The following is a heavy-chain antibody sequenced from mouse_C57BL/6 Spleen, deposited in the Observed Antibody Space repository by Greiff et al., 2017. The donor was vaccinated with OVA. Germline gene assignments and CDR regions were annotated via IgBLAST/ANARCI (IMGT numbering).Heavy chain of an antibody. J-gene: IGHJ3*01. CDR3: TAPSAWFAY. V-gene: IGHV6-3*01. Sequence: EVKLMESGGGLVQPGGSMKLSCVASGFTFSNYWMNWVRQSPEKGLEWVAQIRLKSDNYETHYAESVKGRFTISRDDSKSSVYLQMNNLRAEDTGIYYCTAPSAWFAYWGQGTLVTVSA. CDR2: IRLKSDNYET. CDR1: GFTFSNYW.